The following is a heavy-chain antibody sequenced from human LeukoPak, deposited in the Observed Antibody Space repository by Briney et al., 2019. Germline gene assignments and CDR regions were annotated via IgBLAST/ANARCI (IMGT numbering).Heavy chain of an antibody. Sequence: QSGGSLRLSCAASGFTFSGSAMHWVRQASGKGLEWVGRIRSKANNYATAYAASVKGRFTISRDDSKNTAYLQMNSLKTEDTAVYYCTRHQYDTTDMEGWGQGTLVTVSS. CDR2: IRSKANNYAT. V-gene: IGHV3-73*01. D-gene: IGHD3-9*01. J-gene: IGHJ4*02. CDR3: TRHQYDTTDMEG. CDR1: GFTFSGSA.